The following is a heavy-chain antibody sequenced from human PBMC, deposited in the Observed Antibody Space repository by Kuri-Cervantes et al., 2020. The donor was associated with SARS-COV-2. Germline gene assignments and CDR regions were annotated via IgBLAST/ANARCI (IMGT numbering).Heavy chain of an antibody. CDR2: ISGSGDRV. D-gene: IGHD5-18*01. Sequence: GGSLRLSCAASGFRFSTYTMNWVRQAPGKGLEWVSYISGSGDRVYYAESVKGRFTVSRDNAKNSLFLQMNSLRAEDTAVYYCAKRLDTAMPLGAFDIWGQGTMVTVSS. J-gene: IGHJ3*02. CDR1: GFRFSTYT. CDR3: AKRLDTAMPLGAFDI. V-gene: IGHV3-48*04.